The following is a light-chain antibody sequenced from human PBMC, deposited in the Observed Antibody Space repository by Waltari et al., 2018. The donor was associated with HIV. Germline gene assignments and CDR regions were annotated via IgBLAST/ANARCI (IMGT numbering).Light chain of an antibody. CDR1: ESVSSW. Sequence: DIQMTQSPSTLSASVRDSVTITCRASESVSSWLAWYQQKPGKAPKPLINKASSLGSGVPSRFSGSGSGTEFTLTISSLQPDDFATYYCQQYYTYPWTFGQGTKVEIK. CDR3: QQYYTYPWT. J-gene: IGKJ1*01. V-gene: IGKV1-5*03. CDR2: KAS.